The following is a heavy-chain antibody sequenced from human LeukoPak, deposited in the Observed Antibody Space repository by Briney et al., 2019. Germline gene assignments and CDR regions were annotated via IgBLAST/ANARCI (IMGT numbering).Heavy chain of an antibody. CDR3: ARDPSIVATIQYYFDY. V-gene: IGHV3-23*01. D-gene: IGHD5-12*01. CDR1: GFDFSSHA. Sequence: GGSLRLSCVASGFDFSSHAMTWVRQAPGKGLEWVSSFNDTGSSTYYADSVKGRFTISRDNAKNSLYLQMNSLRAEDTAVYYCARDPSIVATIQYYFDYWGQGTLVTVSS. J-gene: IGHJ4*02. CDR2: FNDTGSST.